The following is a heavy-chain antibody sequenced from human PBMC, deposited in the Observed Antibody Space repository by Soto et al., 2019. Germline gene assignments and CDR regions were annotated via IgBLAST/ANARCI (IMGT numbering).Heavy chain of an antibody. V-gene: IGHV5-51*01. CDR1: GYSFTNYW. CDR2: IYPGDSDT. CDR3: VKYPTRGEKYLFSVY. Sequence: GESLKISCKGSGYSFTNYWIGWVRQMPGKGLEWMGIIYPGDSDTRYSPSFQGQVTISGDKSISTAFLQWSSLKASDTAMYYCVKYPTRGEKYLFSVYWGQGTQVTVSS. D-gene: IGHD3-10*01. J-gene: IGHJ4*02.